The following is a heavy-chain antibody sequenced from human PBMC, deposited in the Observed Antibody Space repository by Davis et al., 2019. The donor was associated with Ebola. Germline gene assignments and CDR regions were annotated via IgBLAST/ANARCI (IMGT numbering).Heavy chain of an antibody. J-gene: IGHJ5*02. CDR3: AKVVGTYYFDH. Sequence: PGGSLRLSCTASGFTFNSNAMRWVRQAPGRGLEWVSAIGASGVTTQYADSVKGRFTISRDNSKNTLYLQMNSLRAEDMAVYYCAKVVGTYYFDHWGQGTLVTVSS. CDR1: GFTFNSNA. D-gene: IGHD1-26*01. CDR2: IGASGVTT. V-gene: IGHV3-23*01.